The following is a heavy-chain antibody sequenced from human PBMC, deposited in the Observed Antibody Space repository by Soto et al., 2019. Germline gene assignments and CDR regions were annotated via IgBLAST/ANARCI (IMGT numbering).Heavy chain of an antibody. CDR2: ISGSGGNT. V-gene: IGHV3-23*01. J-gene: IGHJ1*01. D-gene: IGHD6-13*01. CDR3: AKDVTAATSLWGVVGAEPVQH. CDR1: GFTFSSYA. Sequence: EVQLLESGGGLVQPGGSLRLSCAASGFTFSSYAMSWVRQAPGKGLEWVSIISGSGGNTYYADSVKGRFTISRDNSKNTLFLQMNSLRVECRAIYYCAKDVTAATSLWGVVGAEPVQHWCQGTLVTVSS.